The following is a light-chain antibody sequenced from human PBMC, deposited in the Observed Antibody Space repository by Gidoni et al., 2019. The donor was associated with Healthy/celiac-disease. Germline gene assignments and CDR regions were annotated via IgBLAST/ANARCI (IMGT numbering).Light chain of an antibody. J-gene: IGKJ4*01. CDR1: QSVLYRSNNKNY. V-gene: IGKV4-1*01. Sequence: DIVMTQSPDSLAVSLGERATINCKSSQSVLYRSNNKNYLAWYQQKPGQPPKLLIYWASTRESGVPDRFSGSGSGTDFTLTISSLQAEDVAVYYCQQYYSTPRTFGGGTKVEIK. CDR3: QQYYSTPRT. CDR2: WAS.